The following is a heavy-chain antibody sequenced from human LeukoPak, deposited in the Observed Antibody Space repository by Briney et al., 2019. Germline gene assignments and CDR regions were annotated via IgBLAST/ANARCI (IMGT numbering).Heavy chain of an antibody. J-gene: IGHJ6*02. CDR2: INSSSSTI. CDR1: GFTFSTYN. D-gene: IGHD3-10*01. CDR3: ARGVKVRGVNYYGMDV. V-gene: IGHV3-48*04. Sequence: GGSLRLSCAASGFTFSTYNMNWVRQAPGKGLEWVSYINSSSSTIFYADSVKGRFTISRDDAKNSLYLQTNSLRAEDTAVYYCARGVKVRGVNYYGMDVWGQGTTVTVSS.